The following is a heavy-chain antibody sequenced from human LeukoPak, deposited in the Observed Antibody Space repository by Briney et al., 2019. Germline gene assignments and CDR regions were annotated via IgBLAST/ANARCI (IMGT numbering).Heavy chain of an antibody. CDR1: GYTFTSYD. CDR3: ARLAAAGMVDDY. D-gene: IGHD6-13*01. CDR2: MNPNSGNT. J-gene: IGHJ4*02. Sequence: GASVKVSCKASGYTFTSYDINWVRQATGQGLEWMGWMNPNSGNTGYAQKFQGRVTMTRNTSISTAYMELSRLRSDDTAVYYCARLAAAGMVDDYWGQGTLVTVSS. V-gene: IGHV1-8*01.